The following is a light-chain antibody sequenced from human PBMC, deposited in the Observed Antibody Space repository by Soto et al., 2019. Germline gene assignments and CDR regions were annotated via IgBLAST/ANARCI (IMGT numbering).Light chain of an antibody. Sequence: QAVVTQPASVSGSPGQSITISCTGTSSDVGGYIYVSWYQQHPGKAPKLMIYGVSNRPSGVSNRFSGSKSGNTASLTISGLQAEDEADYYCSSYTSNTTPFVFGTGTKLTVL. CDR2: GVS. CDR3: SSYTSNTTPFV. CDR1: SSDVGGYIY. J-gene: IGLJ1*01. V-gene: IGLV2-14*01.